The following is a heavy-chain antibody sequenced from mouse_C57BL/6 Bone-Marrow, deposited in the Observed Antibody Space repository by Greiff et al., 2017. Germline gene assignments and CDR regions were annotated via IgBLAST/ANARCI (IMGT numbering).Heavy chain of an antibody. V-gene: IGHV5-9*01. D-gene: IGHD1-1*01. CDR1: GFTFSSYT. CDR2: ISGGGGNT. J-gene: IGHJ1*03. CDR3: SRQVTTVLATKYFDV. Sequence: EVQLVESGGGLVKPGGSLKLSCAASGFTFSSYTRSWVRQTPEKRLQWVAAISGGGGNTYYPDSVKGRFTISRDNDKNILYLQMSSLRSEDTALYYCSRQVTTVLATKYFDVWGTGTTVTVSS.